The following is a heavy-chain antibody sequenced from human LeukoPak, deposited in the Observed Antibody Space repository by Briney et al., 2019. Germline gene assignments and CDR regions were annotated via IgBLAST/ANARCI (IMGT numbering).Heavy chain of an antibody. CDR2: IYYSGST. J-gene: IGHJ4*02. D-gene: IGHD6-13*01. CDR3: ARGVAAAGTNYFDY. CDR1: GGSISSYY. V-gene: IGHV4-59*01. Sequence: SETLSLTCTVSGGSISSYYWSWIRQPPAKGLEWIGYIYYSGSTNYNPSLKSRVTISVDTSKNQFSLKLSSVTAADTAVYYCARGVAAAGTNYFDYWGQGTLVTVSS.